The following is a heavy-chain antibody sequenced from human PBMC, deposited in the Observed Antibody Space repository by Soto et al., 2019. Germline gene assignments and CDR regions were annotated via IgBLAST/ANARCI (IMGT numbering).Heavy chain of an antibody. D-gene: IGHD6-19*01. CDR3: ARGGSSGWYPIGYYYGMDV. CDR2: INHSGST. Sequence: LDPLSPNFHSSGGPFSDYYSIGIRQPTGKWLEWIGEINHSGSTNYTPSLKSRVTISVDTSKNQFSLKLSSVTAADTAVYYCARGGSSGWYPIGYYYGMDVWGQGTTVS. V-gene: IGHV4-34*01. J-gene: IGHJ6*02. CDR1: GGPFSDYY.